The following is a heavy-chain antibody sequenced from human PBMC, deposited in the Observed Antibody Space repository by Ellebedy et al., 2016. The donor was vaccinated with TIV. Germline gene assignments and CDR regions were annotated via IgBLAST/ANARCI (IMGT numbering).Heavy chain of an antibody. V-gene: IGHV1-2*02. CDR2: INPNSGGT. Sequence: ASVKVSXXASGYTFSSYAMHWVRQAPGQRLEWMGWINPNSGGTNYAQKFQGRVTMTRDTSISTAYMELSRLRSDDTAVYYCAREGVLEWLINWGQGTLVTVSS. CDR3: AREGVLEWLIN. CDR1: GYTFSSYA. J-gene: IGHJ4*02. D-gene: IGHD3-3*01.